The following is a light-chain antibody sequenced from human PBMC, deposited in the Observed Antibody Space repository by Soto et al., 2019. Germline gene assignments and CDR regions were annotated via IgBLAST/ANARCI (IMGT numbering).Light chain of an antibody. CDR3: QSYDSSLSAGV. J-gene: IGLJ3*02. CDR2: GNS. CDR1: SSNIGAGYD. V-gene: IGLV1-40*01. Sequence: QSVLTQPPSVSGAPGQRVTISCTGSSSNIGAGYDVHWYQQLPGTAPKLLIYGNSNRPSGVPDRFSGSKSGTSASQAITGLQAEDEADYYCQSYDSSLSAGVFGGGTKVTVL.